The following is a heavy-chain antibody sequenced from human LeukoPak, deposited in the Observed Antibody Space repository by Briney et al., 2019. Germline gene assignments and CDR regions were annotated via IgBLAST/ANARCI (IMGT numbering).Heavy chain of an antibody. V-gene: IGHV3-7*05. CDR1: GFPFSTYW. D-gene: IGHD3-3*01. CDR2: IKKDGSEK. J-gene: IGHJ4*02. Sequence: GGSLRLSCAASGFPFSTYWMSWVRQAPGKGLEWVANIKKDGSEKYYVDSVKGRFTTSRDIAQNSLYLQMNSLRAEDTAVYFCARDAGYDFWTGYYDFWGQGTLVTVSS. CDR3: ARDAGYDFWTGYYDF.